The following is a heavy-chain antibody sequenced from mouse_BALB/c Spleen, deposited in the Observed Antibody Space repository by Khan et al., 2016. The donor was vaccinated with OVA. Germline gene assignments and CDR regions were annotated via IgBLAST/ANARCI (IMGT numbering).Heavy chain of an antibody. D-gene: IGHD1-2*01. V-gene: IGHV2-6-7*01. J-gene: IGHJ3*01. Sequence: QMQLEESGPGLVAPSQSLSITCTVSGFSLTDYGVNWVRQPPGKGLEWLGMMWGDGSTDYNSVLKSRLSISKDNSKSQVFLKMNSLQTDDTARYYCARELRLGGFAYWGQGTLVTVSA. CDR1: GFSLTDYG. CDR3: ARELRLGGFAY. CDR2: MWGDGST.